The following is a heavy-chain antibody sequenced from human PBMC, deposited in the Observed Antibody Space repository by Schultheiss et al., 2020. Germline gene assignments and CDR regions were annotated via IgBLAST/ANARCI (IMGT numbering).Heavy chain of an antibody. CDR2: IYYSGST. CDR1: GGSISSSSYY. D-gene: IGHD4-17*01. Sequence: SETLSLTCTVSGGSISSSSYYWGWIRQPPGKGLEWIGYIYYSGSTYYNPSLKSRVTISVDTSKNQFSLKLSSVTAADTAVYYCARRPTVTRIRYYFDYWGQGTLVTVSS. J-gene: IGHJ4*02. V-gene: IGHV4-39*01. CDR3: ARRPTVTRIRYYFDY.